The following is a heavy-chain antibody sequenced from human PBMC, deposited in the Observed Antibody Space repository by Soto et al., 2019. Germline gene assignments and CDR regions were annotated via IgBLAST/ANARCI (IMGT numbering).Heavy chain of an antibody. CDR3: ARVSRTAMVYYFDY. CDR1: GDSVTGYC. CDR2: IYSSGTT. Sequence: SETLSLTCTVSGDSVTGYCWSWIRQAAGKGLEWIGRIYSSGTTNYNPSLKSRVTMSVDTSKNRFSLKLTSVTAADTAVYYCARVSRTAMVYYFDYWGQGTLVTVSS. V-gene: IGHV4-4*07. D-gene: IGHD5-18*01. J-gene: IGHJ4*02.